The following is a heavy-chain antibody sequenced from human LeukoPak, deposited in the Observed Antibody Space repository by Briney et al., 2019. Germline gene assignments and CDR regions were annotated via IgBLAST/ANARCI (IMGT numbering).Heavy chain of an antibody. CDR2: ISGSGGST. D-gene: IGHD6-19*01. Sequence: GGSLRLSCAASGFTFSSYAMSWVRQAPGKGLEWVSAISGSGGSTYYADSVKGRFTISRDNSKNTLYLQMNSLRAEDTAVYYCAKVGVSTGYSSGWSQAYYFDYWGQGTLVTVSS. J-gene: IGHJ4*02. CDR1: GFTFSSYA. CDR3: AKVGVSTGYSSGWSQAYYFDY. V-gene: IGHV3-23*01.